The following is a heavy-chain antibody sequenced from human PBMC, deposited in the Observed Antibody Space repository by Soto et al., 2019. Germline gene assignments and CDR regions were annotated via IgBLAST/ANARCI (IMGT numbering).Heavy chain of an antibody. D-gene: IGHD3-10*01. CDR1: GLTFNSHG. CDR3: AKDPPISGTYELYHYHGMDV. J-gene: IGHJ6*02. Sequence: EVHLLESGGGLVQPGGSLRLSCEASGLTFNSHGMSWVRQAPGKGLEWGSAISGSGNTRHYADSVRGRFTVSRDNSKNTLYLQMDSLRVEDSAVYYCAKDPPISGTYELYHYHGMDVWGQGTTVTVSS. V-gene: IGHV3-23*01. CDR2: ISGSGNTR.